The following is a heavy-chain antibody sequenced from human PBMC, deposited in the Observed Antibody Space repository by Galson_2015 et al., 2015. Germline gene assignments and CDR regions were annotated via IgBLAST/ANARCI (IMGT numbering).Heavy chain of an antibody. V-gene: IGHV1-69*13. CDR3: ARAVRGGYFFDY. CDR1: GGTFSSYA. Sequence: SVKVSCKASGGTFSSYAISWVRQAPGQGLEWMGGIIPIFGTANYAQKFQGRVTITADESTSTAYMELSSLRSEDTAVYYCARAVRGGYFFDYWGQGALVTVSS. D-gene: IGHD2-21*01. CDR2: IIPIFGTA. J-gene: IGHJ4*02.